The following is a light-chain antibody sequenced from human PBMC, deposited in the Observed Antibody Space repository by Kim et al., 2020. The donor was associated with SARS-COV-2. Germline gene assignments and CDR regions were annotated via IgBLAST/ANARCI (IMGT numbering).Light chain of an antibody. V-gene: IGKV2-28*01. CDR3: MQAVQTPIT. CDR2: LGS. J-gene: IGKJ5*01. Sequence: DIVMTQSPLSLPVTPGEPASISCRSSQSLLHSNGYNYLDWYLQKPGQSPHLLIYLGSNRASGVPDRFSGSGSGTDFTLTISRVEADDVGVYYCMQAVQTPITFGQGTRLEIK. CDR1: QSLLHSNGYNY.